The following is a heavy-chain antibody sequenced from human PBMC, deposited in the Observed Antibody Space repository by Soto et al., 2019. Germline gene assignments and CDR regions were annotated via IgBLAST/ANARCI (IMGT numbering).Heavy chain of an antibody. Sequence: QVQLRESGPGLVRPSQTLSLTCAVSGGSISRGNYYWSWIRQPPGKGLEWIGYIDYSGNTFYNPSLKSRLSISVDTPKNRFSLNLSSVTAADTAVYYCARYCSSTSCLNFDYWGQGILVTVSS. CDR3: ARYCSSTSCLNFDY. V-gene: IGHV4-30-4*08. CDR2: IDYSGNT. CDR1: GGSISRGNYY. D-gene: IGHD2-2*01. J-gene: IGHJ4*02.